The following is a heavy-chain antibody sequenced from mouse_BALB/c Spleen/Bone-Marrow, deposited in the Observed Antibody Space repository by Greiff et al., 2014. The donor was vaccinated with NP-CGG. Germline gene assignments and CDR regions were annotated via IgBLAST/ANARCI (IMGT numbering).Heavy chain of an antibody. Sequence: EVMLVESGGGLVKPGGSLKLSCAASGFTFSNFAMSWVRQTPVKRLEWVASISSGGSAYYPDSVKGRLSISRDNARDILFLQMSSLRSEDTAMYYCARGYDYDFDYWGQGTTLTVSS. CDR1: GFTFSNFA. J-gene: IGHJ2*01. CDR2: ISSGGSA. CDR3: ARGYDYDFDY. V-gene: IGHV5-6-5*01. D-gene: IGHD2-4*01.